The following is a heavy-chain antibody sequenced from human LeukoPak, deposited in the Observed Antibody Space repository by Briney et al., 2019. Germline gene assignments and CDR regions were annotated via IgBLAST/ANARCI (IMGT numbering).Heavy chain of an antibody. CDR2: ISSSSSYI. J-gene: IGHJ3*02. D-gene: IGHD1-26*01. V-gene: IGHV3-21*01. Sequence: GGSLRLSCAASGFTFSSYSMNWVRQAPGKGLEWVSSISSSSSYIYYADLVKGRFTISRDNAKNSLYLQMNSLRAEDTAVYYCARDSGSYWALDAFDIWGQGTMVTVSS. CDR3: ARDSGSYWALDAFDI. CDR1: GFTFSSYS.